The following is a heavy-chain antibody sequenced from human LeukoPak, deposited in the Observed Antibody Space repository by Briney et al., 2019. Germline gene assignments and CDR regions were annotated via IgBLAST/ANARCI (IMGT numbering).Heavy chain of an antibody. CDR1: GFTSSTYR. CDR2: ISSSGSYI. J-gene: IGHJ5*02. D-gene: IGHD2-2*03. Sequence: GGSLRLSCAASGFTSSTYRMNWVRQAPGKGLEWVSSISSSGSYIFYADSVKGRFTISRDNAKNSLYLQMNSLRAEDTAVYYCARAHSGYCSSTSCYSNWFDPWGQGTLVTVSS. V-gene: IGHV3-21*01. CDR3: ARAHSGYCSSTSCYSNWFDP.